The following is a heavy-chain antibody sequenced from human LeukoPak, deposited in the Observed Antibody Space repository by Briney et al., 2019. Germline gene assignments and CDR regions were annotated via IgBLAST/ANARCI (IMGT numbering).Heavy chain of an antibody. Sequence: GASVKVSCKASGGTFSSYAISWVRQAPGQGLEWMGGVIPIFGTANYAQKFQGRVTITADESTSTAYMELSSLRSEDTAVYYCAKSSYYDSSGYYREYYFDYWGPGTLVTVSS. CDR3: AKSSYYDSSGYYREYYFDY. CDR2: VIPIFGTA. V-gene: IGHV1-69*01. J-gene: IGHJ4*02. CDR1: GGTFSSYA. D-gene: IGHD3-22*01.